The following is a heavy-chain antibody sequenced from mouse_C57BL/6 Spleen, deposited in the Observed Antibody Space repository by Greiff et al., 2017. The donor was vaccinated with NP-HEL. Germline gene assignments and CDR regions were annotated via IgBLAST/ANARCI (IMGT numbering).Heavy chain of an antibody. D-gene: IGHD1-1*01. J-gene: IGHJ1*03. V-gene: IGHV5-17*01. Sequence: EVQRVESGGGLVKPGGSLKLSCAASGFTFSDYGMHWVRQAPEQGLEWVAYISSGSSTIYYADTVKGRFTISRDNAKNTLFLQMTSLRSEDTAMYYCARQDYYGSNWYFDVWGTGTTVTVSS. CDR2: ISSGSSTI. CDR3: ARQDYYGSNWYFDV. CDR1: GFTFSDYG.